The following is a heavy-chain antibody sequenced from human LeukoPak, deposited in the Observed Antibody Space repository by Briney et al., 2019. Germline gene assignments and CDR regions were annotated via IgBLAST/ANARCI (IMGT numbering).Heavy chain of an antibody. D-gene: IGHD3-22*01. Sequence: SETLSLTCTVSGGSISSGGYYWSWIRQHPGKGLEWIGYIYYSGSTYYNPSLKSRVTISVDTSKNQFSLKLSSVTAADTAVYYCAGGDDSSGYYFLPFDYWGQGTLVTVSS. V-gene: IGHV4-31*03. CDR2: IYYSGST. CDR1: GGSISSGGYY. J-gene: IGHJ4*02. CDR3: AGGDDSSGYYFLPFDY.